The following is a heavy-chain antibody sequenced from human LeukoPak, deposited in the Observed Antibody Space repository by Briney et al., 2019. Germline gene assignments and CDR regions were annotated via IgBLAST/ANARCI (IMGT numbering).Heavy chain of an antibody. J-gene: IGHJ4*02. Sequence: ASVTVSFTSSGYTFTVYYMHWVRQAPGQGQEWMGWINPNSGDTKNAQNVQGRGTMTRDTSIRTAYMELSRLRSDDTAVYYCAPQRGSYLLGTDFDYWGQGTLVTVSS. V-gene: IGHV1-2*02. D-gene: IGHD3-16*01. CDR1: GYTFTVYY. CDR2: INPNSGDT. CDR3: APQRGSYLLGTDFDY.